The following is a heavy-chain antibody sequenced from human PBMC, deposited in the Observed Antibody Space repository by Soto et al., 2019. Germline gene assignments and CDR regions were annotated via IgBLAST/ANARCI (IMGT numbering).Heavy chain of an antibody. D-gene: IGHD3-9*01. J-gene: IGHJ6*04. Sequence: SETLSLTCTVSGGSISSGGYYWSWIRQHPGKGLEWIGYIYYSGSTYYNPSLKSRVTISVDTSKNQFSLKLSSVTAADTAVYYCASTPTYYDILTGYYNRDGWGKGTTVTVSS. CDR1: GGSISSGGYY. V-gene: IGHV4-31*03. CDR2: IYYSGST. CDR3: ASTPTYYDILTGYYNRDG.